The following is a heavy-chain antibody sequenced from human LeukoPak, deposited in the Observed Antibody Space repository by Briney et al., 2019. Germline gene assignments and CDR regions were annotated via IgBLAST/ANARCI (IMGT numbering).Heavy chain of an antibody. J-gene: IGHJ3*02. CDR2: IYYSGST. Sequence: SETLSLTCTVSGGSISSNYWSWIRQPPGKGLEWIGYIYYSGSTNYNPSLKSRVTISVDTSKNQFSLKLSSVTAADTAVYYCARDQSIAAAGTNAFDIWGQGTMVTVSS. CDR3: ARDQSIAAAGTNAFDI. D-gene: IGHD6-13*01. CDR1: GGSISSNY. V-gene: IGHV4-59*01.